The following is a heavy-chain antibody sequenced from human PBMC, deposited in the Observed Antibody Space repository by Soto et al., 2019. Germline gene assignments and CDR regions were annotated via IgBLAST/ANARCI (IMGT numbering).Heavy chain of an antibody. CDR2: ISAYNGNT. J-gene: IGHJ6*03. CDR1: GYTFTSYG. D-gene: IGHD3-16*01. CDR3: ARVGLGLRSRTYYLDV. Sequence: ASVKVSFKASGYTFTSYGISWVRQAPGQGLEWMGWISAYNGNTNYAQKLQGRVTMTTDTSTSTAYMELRSLRSDDTAVYYCARVGLGLRSRTYYLDVWGKGATVTVSS. V-gene: IGHV1-18*01.